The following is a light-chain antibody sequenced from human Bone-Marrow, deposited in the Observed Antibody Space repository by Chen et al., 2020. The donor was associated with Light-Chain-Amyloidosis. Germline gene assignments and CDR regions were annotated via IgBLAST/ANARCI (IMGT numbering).Light chain of an antibody. CDR3: QSADSSGTYEVI. CDR2: RDT. Sequence: SYELTQPPSVSVSPAQTARIPCPGDDLPKKYAYWYQQKPGQAPVLVIHRDTERPSGISERFSGSSSGTTATLTISGVQAEDEADYHCQSADSSGTYEVIFGGGTKLTVL. J-gene: IGLJ2*01. CDR1: DLPKKY. V-gene: IGLV3-25*03.